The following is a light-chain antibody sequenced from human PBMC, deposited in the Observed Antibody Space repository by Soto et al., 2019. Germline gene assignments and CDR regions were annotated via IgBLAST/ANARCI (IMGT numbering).Light chain of an antibody. Sequence: DIQMTQSPSTLSASVGDRVTITCRASQSISSWLAWYKQKPGKAPKLLIYDASILESGVPSRFSGSESGTEFTLTISSLQPDDFATYYCQQYNTYWTLGQGTKVDIK. CDR3: QQYNTYWT. CDR2: DAS. V-gene: IGKV1-5*01. J-gene: IGKJ1*01. CDR1: QSISSW.